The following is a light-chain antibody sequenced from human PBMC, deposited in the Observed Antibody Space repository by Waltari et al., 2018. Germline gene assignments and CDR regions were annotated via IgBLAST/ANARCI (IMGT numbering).Light chain of an antibody. CDR2: KAS. Sequence: DIQMTQSPSTLSASVGDRVSITCRASQSIGIWLAWYQQKPGKAPKLLIYKASKLESGVPSRFSGSGSGTELALTISSLQPEDFATYFCQQYSSYPFTFGPGTKVDVK. V-gene: IGKV1-5*03. J-gene: IGKJ3*01. CDR3: QQYSSYPFT. CDR1: QSIGIW.